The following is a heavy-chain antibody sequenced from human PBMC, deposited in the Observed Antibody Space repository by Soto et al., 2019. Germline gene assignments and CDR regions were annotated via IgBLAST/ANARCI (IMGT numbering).Heavy chain of an antibody. CDR1: GLTFISYA. V-gene: IGHV3-23*01. D-gene: IGHD1-26*01. CDR2: SGASGAGT. J-gene: IGHJ4*02. CDR3: ALRKTGSYFDY. Sequence: GVSLSLSCAASGLTFISYARSWVRQAPGKGLEWVSGSGASGAGTYYADSVKGRFIISRDNSKNTLHLQMNSLRAEDTAVYYCALRKTGSYFDYWGQGTLVTVSS.